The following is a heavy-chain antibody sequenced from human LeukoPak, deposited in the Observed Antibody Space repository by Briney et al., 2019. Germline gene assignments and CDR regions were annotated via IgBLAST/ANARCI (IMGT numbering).Heavy chain of an antibody. J-gene: IGHJ3*02. CDR3: ARGSGRLRAFDI. Sequence: ASVKVSCKASGYTFTGCYMHWVRQAPGQGLEWMGWINPNSGGTNYAQKFQGRVTMTRDTSISTAYMELSRLRSDDTAVYYCARGSGRLRAFDIWGQGTMVTVSS. CDR1: GYTFTGCY. D-gene: IGHD5-18*01. V-gene: IGHV1-2*02. CDR2: INPNSGGT.